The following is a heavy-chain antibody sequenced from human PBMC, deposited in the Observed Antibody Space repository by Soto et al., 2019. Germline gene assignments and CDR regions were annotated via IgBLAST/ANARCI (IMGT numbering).Heavy chain of an antibody. J-gene: IGHJ3*02. CDR1: GGTFSSHA. V-gene: IGHV1-69*13. D-gene: IGHD5-18*01. Sequence: SVKVSCKASGGTFSSHAISWVRQAPGQGLEWMGGIIPIFGTANYAQKFQGRVTITADESTSTAYMELSSLRSEDTAVYYCARGSPMVRNAFDIWGQGTMVTVSS. CDR3: ARGSPMVRNAFDI. CDR2: IIPIFGTA.